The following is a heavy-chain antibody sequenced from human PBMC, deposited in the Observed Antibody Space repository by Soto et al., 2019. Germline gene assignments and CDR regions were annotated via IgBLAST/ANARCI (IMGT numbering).Heavy chain of an antibody. D-gene: IGHD5-12*01. J-gene: IGHJ4*02. CDR1: GGSISSSSYY. V-gene: IGHV4-39*01. CDR3: ARLHDVATILGGFDY. CDR2: IYYSGST. Sequence: SETLSLTCTVSGGSISSSSYYWGWIRQPPGKGLEWIGSIYYSGSTYYNPSLKSRVTISVDTSKNQFSLKLSSVTAAATAVYYCARLHDVATILGGFDYWGQGTLVTVSS.